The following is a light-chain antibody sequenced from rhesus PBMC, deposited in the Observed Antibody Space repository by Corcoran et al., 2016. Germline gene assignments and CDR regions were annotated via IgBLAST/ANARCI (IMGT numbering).Light chain of an antibody. CDR1: QGISSY. V-gene: IGKV1-25*01. CDR2: KAS. Sequence: DIQMTQSPSSLSASVGDTVTITCRASQGISSYLAWYQQKTGKAPKLLIYKASTLQSGVPSRFSGSGSGTDFTLTISSLQPEDVATYYCQQHNSYPLTFGGGTKVEIK. CDR3: QQHNSYPLT. J-gene: IGKJ4*01.